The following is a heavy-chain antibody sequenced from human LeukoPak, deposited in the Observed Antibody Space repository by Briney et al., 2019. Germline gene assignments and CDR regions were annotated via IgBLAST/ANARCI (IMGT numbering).Heavy chain of an antibody. CDR2: FDPEDGET. D-gene: IGHD2-15*01. CDR1: GYTLTELS. J-gene: IGHJ5*02. Sequence: ASVKVSCKVSGYTLTELSMHWVRQAPGKGLEWMGGFDPEDGETIYAQKFQGRVTMTEDTSTDTAYMELSSLRSEDTAVYYCATVGRGYCSGGSCYSENNWFDPWGQGTLATVSS. V-gene: IGHV1-24*01. CDR3: ATVGRGYCSGGSCYSENNWFDP.